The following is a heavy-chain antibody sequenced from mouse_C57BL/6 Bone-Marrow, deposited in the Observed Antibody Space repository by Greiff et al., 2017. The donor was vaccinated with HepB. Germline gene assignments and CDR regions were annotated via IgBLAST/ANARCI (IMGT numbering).Heavy chain of an antibody. CDR1: GFTFSDYG. V-gene: IGHV5-17*01. CDR2: ISSGSSTI. Sequence: DVKLVESGGGLVKPGGSLKLSCAASGFTFSDYGMHWVRQAPEKGLEWVAYISSGSSTIYYADTVKGRFTISRDNAKNTLFLQMTSLRSEDTAMYYCARPMIRAWFAYWGQGTRVTVSA. J-gene: IGHJ3*01. D-gene: IGHD2-4*01. CDR3: ARPMIRAWFAY.